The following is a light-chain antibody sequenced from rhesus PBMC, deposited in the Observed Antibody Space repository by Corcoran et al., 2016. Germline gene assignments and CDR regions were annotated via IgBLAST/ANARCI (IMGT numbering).Light chain of an antibody. V-gene: IGKV1-38*01. J-gene: IGKJ4*01. Sequence: DIQLTQSPSSLSASVGDRVTFTFRASQNSNNNLAWYQQKPGKAPNLLFYDASNLQNGVPSRFRGSGSGTYFPLTLSSLLPEDSATYYCQHSYTSPRALTFRGVTKVEIK. CDR3: QHSYTSPRALT. CDR1: QNSNNN. CDR2: DAS.